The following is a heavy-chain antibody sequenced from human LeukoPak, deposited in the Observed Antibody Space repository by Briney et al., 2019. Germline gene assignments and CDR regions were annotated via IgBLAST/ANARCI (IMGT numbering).Heavy chain of an antibody. V-gene: IGHV4-34*01. CDR2: INHSGST. D-gene: IGHD3-3*01. CDR1: GGSFSGYY. Sequence: PSETLSLTCAVYGGSFSGYYWSWIRQPPGKGLEWIGEINHSGSTIYNPSLKSRVTISVDTSKNQFSLKLSSVTAADTAVYYCARGDVFRLRYYYYGMDVWGQGTTVTVSS. CDR3: ARGDVFRLRYYYYGMDV. J-gene: IGHJ6*02.